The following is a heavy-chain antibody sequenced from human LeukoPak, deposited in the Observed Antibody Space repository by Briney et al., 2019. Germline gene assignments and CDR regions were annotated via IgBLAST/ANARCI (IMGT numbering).Heavy chain of an antibody. J-gene: IGHJ4*02. CDR2: IIPIFGTA. D-gene: IGHD4-17*01. V-gene: IGHV1-69*13. CDR3: ARTVTTSSYYFDY. Sequence: ASVKVSCKASGGTFSSYAISWVRQAPGQGLEWMGGIIPIFGTANYAQKFQGRVTITADESTNTAYMDLRRLRSDDTALYYCARTVTTSSYYFDYWGQGTLVTVSS. CDR1: GGTFSSYA.